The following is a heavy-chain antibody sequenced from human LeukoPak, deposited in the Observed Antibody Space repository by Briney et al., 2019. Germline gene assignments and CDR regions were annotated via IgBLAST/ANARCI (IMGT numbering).Heavy chain of an antibody. Sequence: SETLSLTCTVSGGSISSYYWSWIRQPPGKGLEWIGYIYYSGSANYNPSLKSRVTISVDTSKNQFSLKLSSVTAADTAVYYCARRVVDSSGYYYFDYWGQGTLVTVSS. V-gene: IGHV4-59*08. CDR1: GGSISSYY. CDR3: ARRVVDSSGYYYFDY. D-gene: IGHD3-22*01. CDR2: IYYSGSA. J-gene: IGHJ4*02.